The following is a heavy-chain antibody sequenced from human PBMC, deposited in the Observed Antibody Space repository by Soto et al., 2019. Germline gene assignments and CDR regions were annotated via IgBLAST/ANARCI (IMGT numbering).Heavy chain of an antibody. Sequence: TSETLSLTCAVSGGSISSSNWWSWVRQPPGKGLEWIGEIYYSGSTNYNPSLKSRVSISVDKSKNQFSLKLTSVTAADTAVYYCARDSDTSGFADYWGQGTLVTVSS. CDR3: ARDSDTSGFADY. D-gene: IGHD6-19*01. J-gene: IGHJ4*02. CDR1: GGSISSSNW. CDR2: IYYSGST. V-gene: IGHV4-4*02.